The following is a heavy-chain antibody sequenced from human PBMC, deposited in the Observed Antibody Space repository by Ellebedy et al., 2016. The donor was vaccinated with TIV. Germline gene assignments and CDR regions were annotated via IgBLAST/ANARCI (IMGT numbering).Heavy chain of an antibody. CDR3: AKDRTSSNGYWVFDN. D-gene: IGHD3-22*01. Sequence: PGGSLRLSCGASGFTFSNYWMNWVRQAPGKGLEWVANIKQDGSEKYYVDSVKGRFTISRDNSKRTVDLQMNSLRAEDTAIYFCAKDRTSSNGYWVFDNWGQGTLVSVSS. V-gene: IGHV3-7*03. J-gene: IGHJ4*02. CDR2: IKQDGSEK. CDR1: GFTFSNYW.